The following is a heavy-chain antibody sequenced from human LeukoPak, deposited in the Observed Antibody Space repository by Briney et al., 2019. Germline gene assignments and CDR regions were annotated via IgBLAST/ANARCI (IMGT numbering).Heavy chain of an antibody. CDR1: GGTFTSDS. D-gene: IGHD2-2*01. V-gene: IGHV1-69*06. J-gene: IGHJ4*02. CDR3: ARDVGDIGVVPATLKLDS. Sequence: GSSVKVSCKASGGTFTSDSISWVRQAPGQGLEWMGRIIPMFGTVKYAKKFQGRVTITADKSTSTAYMQLRSLRSDDTAVYYCARDVGDIGVVPATLKLDSWGQGTLITVSS. CDR2: IIPMFGTV.